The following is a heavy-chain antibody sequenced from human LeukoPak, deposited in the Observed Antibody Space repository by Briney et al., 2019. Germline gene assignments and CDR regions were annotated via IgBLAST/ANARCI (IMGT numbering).Heavy chain of an antibody. J-gene: IGHJ4*02. V-gene: IGHV4-59*01. CDR2: IYYSGST. CDR3: ARNEVTLDFWSGYYTSFDY. Sequence: PSETLSLTCTVSGGSISSYYWSWIRQPPGKGLEWIGYIYYSGSTNYNPSLKSRVTISVDTSKNQFSLKLSSVTAADTAVYYCARNEVTLDFWSGYYTSFDYWGQGTLVTVSS. D-gene: IGHD3-3*01. CDR1: GGSISSYY.